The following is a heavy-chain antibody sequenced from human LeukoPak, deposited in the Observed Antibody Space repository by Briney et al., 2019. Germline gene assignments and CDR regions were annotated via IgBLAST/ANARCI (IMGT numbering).Heavy chain of an antibody. CDR1: GFTISSYG. D-gene: IGHD4-17*01. Sequence: PGGSLRLSCAASGFTISSYGMHSVRQAPGKGLEWVAFIRYHGRDKYYGDSVKGRFTISRDNSRNRLYLQTDRLRGQAPPVSYCANSPYGDWSCVFWGRGSLVSDCS. CDR2: IRYHGRDK. V-gene: IGHV3-30*02. J-gene: IGHJ4*02. CDR3: ANSPYGDWSCVF.